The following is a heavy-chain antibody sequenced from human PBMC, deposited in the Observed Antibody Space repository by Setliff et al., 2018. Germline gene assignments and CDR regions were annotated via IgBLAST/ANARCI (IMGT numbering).Heavy chain of an antibody. CDR1: GDSISSGSYY. V-gene: IGHV4-39*07. J-gene: IGHJ6*02. D-gene: IGHD6-19*01. CDR3: ARENRYSSGWYSYYYGMDV. CDR2: LKYSGST. Sequence: SETLSLTCTVSGDSISSGSYYWGWIRQPPGKGLEWIGSLKYSGSTYYNPSLKSRVTISVGTSKNQFSLKVSSVTAADTAVYYCARENRYSSGWYSYYYGMDVWGQGTTVTVSS.